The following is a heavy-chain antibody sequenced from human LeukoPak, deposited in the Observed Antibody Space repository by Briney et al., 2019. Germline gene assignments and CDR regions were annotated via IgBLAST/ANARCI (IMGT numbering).Heavy chain of an antibody. CDR3: ARQSVGPNYFDY. Sequence: PSETLSLTCAVYGGSFSGYYWSWIRQPPGKGLEWIGEINHSGSTNYNPSLKSRVTISVDTSKNQFSLKLSSVTAADTAVYYCARQSVGPNYFDYWGQGTLVTVSS. D-gene: IGHD1-26*01. V-gene: IGHV4-34*01. CDR1: GGSFSGYY. CDR2: INHSGST. J-gene: IGHJ4*02.